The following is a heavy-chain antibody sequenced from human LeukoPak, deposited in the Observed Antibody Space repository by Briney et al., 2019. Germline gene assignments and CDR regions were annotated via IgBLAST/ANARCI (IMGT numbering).Heavy chain of an antibody. CDR1: GCIFTAYY. V-gene: IGHV1-2*02. Sequence: ASVTVSCKASGCIFTAYYMHWVRQAPGQGPEWMGWINGNSGGTNYARKFRGRVTMTRDTSITTAYMEVSGLRSDDTAVYFCTRGEIDGPDFDQWGQGTLVTVSS. CDR2: INGNSGGT. J-gene: IGHJ4*02. D-gene: IGHD5-24*01. CDR3: TRGEIDGPDFDQ.